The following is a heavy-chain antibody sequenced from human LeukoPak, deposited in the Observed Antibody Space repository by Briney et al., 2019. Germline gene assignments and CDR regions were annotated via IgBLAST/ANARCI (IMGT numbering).Heavy chain of an antibody. CDR1: GYTFTGYY. V-gene: IGHV1-2*02. CDR3: AREGGSGWFRLSTESEYFQH. Sequence: ASVKVSCKASGYTFTGYYMHWVRQAPGQGLEWMGWINPNSGGTNYAQKFQGRVTMTRDTSISTAYMELSRLRSDDTAVYYCAREGGSGWFRLSTESEYFQHWGQGTLVTVSS. J-gene: IGHJ1*01. CDR2: INPNSGGT. D-gene: IGHD6-19*01.